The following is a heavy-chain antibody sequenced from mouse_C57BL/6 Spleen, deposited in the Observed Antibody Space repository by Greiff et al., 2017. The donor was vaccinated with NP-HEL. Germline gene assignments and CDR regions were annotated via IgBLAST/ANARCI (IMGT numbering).Heavy chain of an antibody. V-gene: IGHV1-81*01. D-gene: IGHD4-1*02. Sequence: QVHVKQSGAELARPGASVKLSCKASGYTFTSYGISWVKQRTGQGLEWIGEIYPRSGNTYYNEKFKGKATLTADKSSSTAYMELRSLTSGDSAVYFCEWGVPQLGRYFDYWGQGTTLTVSS. CDR1: GYTFTSYG. J-gene: IGHJ2*01. CDR3: EWGVPQLGRYFDY. CDR2: IYPRSGNT.